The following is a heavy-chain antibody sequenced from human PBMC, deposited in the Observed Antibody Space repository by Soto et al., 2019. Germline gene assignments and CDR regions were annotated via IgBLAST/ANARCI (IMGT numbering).Heavy chain of an antibody. CDR1: GFSLNTSGVG. J-gene: IGHJ2*01. D-gene: IGHD3-22*01. V-gene: IGHV2-5*02. CDR3: AHTRPGYSNWYFDL. Sequence: QITLKESGPTLVKPTQTLTLACTFSGFSLNTSGVGVGWIRQPPGKALEWLALVYGDNDKRYSPSLKSRLTITRDTYKNQVVLRMTNVDPVDTGTYYSAHTRPGYSNWYFDLWGRGTLVTVSS. CDR2: VYGDNDK.